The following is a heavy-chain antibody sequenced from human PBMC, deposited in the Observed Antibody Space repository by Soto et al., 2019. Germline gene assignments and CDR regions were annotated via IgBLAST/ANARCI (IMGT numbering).Heavy chain of an antibody. CDR1: GYTFTNYA. Sequence: QVQLVQSGAEVKKPGASVKVSCKASGYTFTNYAFSWVRQAPGQGLEWMGWISAYNGKTNYPQKLQGRVTMTTATSTSTAYMGLGSLRSDDTAVYYCARDLAAAGPFDCWGQGTLVTVSS. J-gene: IGHJ4*02. CDR2: ISAYNGKT. V-gene: IGHV1-18*01. D-gene: IGHD6-13*01. CDR3: ARDLAAAGPFDC.